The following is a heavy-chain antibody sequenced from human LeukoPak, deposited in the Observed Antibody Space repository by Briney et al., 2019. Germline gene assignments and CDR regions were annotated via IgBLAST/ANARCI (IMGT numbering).Heavy chain of an antibody. D-gene: IGHD3-9*01. CDR1: GFTFSSYA. J-gene: IGHJ3*02. Sequence: PGGSLRLSCAASGFTFSSYAMSWVRQAPGKGLEWVSAISGSGGSTYYADSVKGRFTISRDNSKNTLYLQMNSLRAEDTAVYYCAKALRYFDWLLYDAFDIWGQRTMVTVSS. CDR2: ISGSGGST. V-gene: IGHV3-23*01. CDR3: AKALRYFDWLLYDAFDI.